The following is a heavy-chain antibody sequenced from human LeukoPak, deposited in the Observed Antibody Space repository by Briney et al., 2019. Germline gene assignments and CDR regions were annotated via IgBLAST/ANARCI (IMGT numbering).Heavy chain of an antibody. CDR1: GYTFTSYY. V-gene: IGHV1-46*01. Sequence: ASVKVSCKASGYTFTSYYMHWVRQAPGQGLEWMGIINPSGGSTSYAQKFQGRVTMTRDTSMSTVYMELSSLRSEDTAVYYCARDSEPVEMATGMAFDIWGQGTMVTVSS. CDR3: ARDSEPVEMATGMAFDI. CDR2: INPSGGST. J-gene: IGHJ3*02. D-gene: IGHD5-24*01.